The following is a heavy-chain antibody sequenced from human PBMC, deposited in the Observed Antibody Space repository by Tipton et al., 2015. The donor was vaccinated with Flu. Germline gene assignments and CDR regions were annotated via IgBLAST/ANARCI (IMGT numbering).Heavy chain of an antibody. D-gene: IGHD6-19*01. J-gene: IGHJ4*02. CDR2: IRHDESDK. CDR3: AKDGWDTSGWYPFDY. CDR1: GFTFSGYS. V-gene: IGHV3-30*02. Sequence: SLRLSCAASGFTFSGYSMHWVRQAPGKGLEWVAFIRHDESDKYYADSVKGRFTISRDNSKDSLYLLIKSLRPEDTAVYYCAKDGWDTSGWYPFDYWGQGTLVTVSS.